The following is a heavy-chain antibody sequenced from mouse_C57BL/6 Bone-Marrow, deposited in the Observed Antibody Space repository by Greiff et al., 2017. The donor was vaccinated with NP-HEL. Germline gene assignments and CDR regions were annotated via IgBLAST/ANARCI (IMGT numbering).Heavy chain of an antibody. CDR1: GFTFSDYS. Sequence: EVKVVESEGGLVQPGSSMKLSCTASGFTFSDYSMAWVRQVPEKGLEWVANINYDGSSTYYLDSLKSRFIISRDNAKNILYLQMSSLKSEDTATYYCAREWGLRRRTYAMDYWGQGTSVTVSA. V-gene: IGHV5-16*01. CDR2: INYDGSST. J-gene: IGHJ4*01. CDR3: AREWGLRRRTYAMDY. D-gene: IGHD2-4*01.